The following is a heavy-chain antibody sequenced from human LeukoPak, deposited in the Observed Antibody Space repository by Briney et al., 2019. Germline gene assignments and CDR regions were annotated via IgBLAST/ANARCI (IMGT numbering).Heavy chain of an antibody. D-gene: IGHD3-22*01. V-gene: IGHV3-7*01. CDR3: ARGRYHMDSTGYSSFYY. CDR1: GFTFTNAW. CDR2: IKQDGNEK. Sequence: GGSLRLSCAASGFTFTNAWMSWVRQAPGKGLEWVANIKQDGNEKYYVDSVKGRFTISRDNAKTSLYLQMNSLRAEDTAVYYCARGRYHMDSTGYSSFYYWGQGTRVTVSS. J-gene: IGHJ4*02.